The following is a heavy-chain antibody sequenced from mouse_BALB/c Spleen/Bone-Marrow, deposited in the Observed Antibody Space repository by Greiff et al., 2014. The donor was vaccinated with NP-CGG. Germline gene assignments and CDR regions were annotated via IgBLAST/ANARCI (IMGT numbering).Heavy chain of an antibody. V-gene: IGHV14-3*02. J-gene: IGHJ2*01. D-gene: IGHD1-1*01. CDR3: ARYYYGSSYFDY. CDR2: IDPANGNT. Sequence: EVQLVESGAELVKPGPSVKLSCTASGFNIKDTYMHWVKQRPEQGLEWIGRIDPANGNTKYDPKFQGKATITADTSSNTAYLQLSSLTSEDTAVYYCARYYYGSSYFDYWGQGTTLTVSS. CDR1: GFNIKDTY.